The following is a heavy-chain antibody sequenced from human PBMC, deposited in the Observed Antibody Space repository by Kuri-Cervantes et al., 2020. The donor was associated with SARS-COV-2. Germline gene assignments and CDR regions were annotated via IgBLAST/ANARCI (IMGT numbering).Heavy chain of an antibody. J-gene: IGHJ4*02. D-gene: IGHD3-10*01. CDR3: ARDRSFTPDY. CDR1: GFTFSSYW. V-gene: IGHV3-7*01. CDR2: IKQDGSEK. Sequence: GESLKISCAASGFTFSSYWMSWVRQAPGKGLEWVANIKQDGSEKYYVDSVKGRFTISRDNAKNSLYLQMNSLRAEDAAVYYCARDRSFTPDYWGQGTLVTVSS.